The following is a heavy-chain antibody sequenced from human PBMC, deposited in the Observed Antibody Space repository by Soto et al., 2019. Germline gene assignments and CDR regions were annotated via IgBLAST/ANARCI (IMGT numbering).Heavy chain of an antibody. CDR3: AGVGDFWSGYYQRSFDI. V-gene: IGHV1-18*01. CDR1: GYTFTIYG. D-gene: IGHD3-3*01. CDR2: ISAYNGNT. Sequence: ASVNVSCKASGYTFTIYGISWVLQAPGQGFEWMGWISAYNGNTNYAQKLQGRVTMTTDTSTSTAYMELRSLRSDDTAVYYCAGVGDFWSGYYQRSFDIWGQGTMVTVS. J-gene: IGHJ3*02.